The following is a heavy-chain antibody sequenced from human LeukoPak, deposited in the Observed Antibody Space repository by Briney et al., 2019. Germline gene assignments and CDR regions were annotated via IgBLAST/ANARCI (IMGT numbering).Heavy chain of an antibody. V-gene: IGHV3-48*03. CDR2: IGYSGRTI. D-gene: IGHD2-21*01. CDR1: GFTFSSYE. J-gene: IGHJ3*02. CDR3: TRILVGGNRAFDI. Sequence: GGSLRLSCAASGFTFSSYEMNWVRQAPGKGLEWVANIGYSGRTIYYADSVKGRFTISRDNAKNTLYLQMNSLRAEDTAMYYCTRILVGGNRAFDIWGQGTMATVSS.